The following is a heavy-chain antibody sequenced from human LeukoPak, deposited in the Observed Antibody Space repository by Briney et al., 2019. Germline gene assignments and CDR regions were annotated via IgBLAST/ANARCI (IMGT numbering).Heavy chain of an antibody. Sequence: GGTLRLSCPASGFTLNSYGMSWVRQAAGKGLEWVSAIRCSGADTYYEESVKGRFTISRDYSQNTLSLQMNSLRAEDTAVYYCVKDLGGPMLTFGGQRGYFDYWGQGALVTISS. J-gene: IGHJ4*02. V-gene: IGHV3-23*01. CDR3: VKDLGGPMLTFGGQRGYFDY. CDR1: GFTLNSYG. CDR2: IRCSGADT. D-gene: IGHD3-16*01.